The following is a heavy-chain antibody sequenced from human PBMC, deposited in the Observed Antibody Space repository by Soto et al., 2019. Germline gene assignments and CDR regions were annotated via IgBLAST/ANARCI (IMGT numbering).Heavy chain of an antibody. D-gene: IGHD2-2*02. CDR2: ISASNGNT. V-gene: IGHV1-18*04. J-gene: IGHJ5*02. CDR3: ARDRPADCSSGSCYIDWFDP. Sequence: QVHLVQSGAEVKKPGASVKVSCKASGYSFTTYGISWVRQAPGQGLEWMGWISASNGNTNYAPKLQGRVTMTTDTSTSTAYMELRSLTSDDTAIYYCARDRPADCSSGSCYIDWFDPWGQGTLVTVSS. CDR1: GYSFTTYG.